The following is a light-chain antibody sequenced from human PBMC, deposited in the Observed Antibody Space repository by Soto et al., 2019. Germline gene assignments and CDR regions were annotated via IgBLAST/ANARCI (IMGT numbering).Light chain of an antibody. Sequence: QAVVTQEPSLTVSPGGTVTRTCGSSDGPVTSNHYPYWYQQRPGQVPRTLLYDTTNRQSWAPARFSGSLVGVKAALPLSGAQPEDEADYYCLLADSGGRVFGGGTKLTVL. V-gene: IGLV7-46*01. CDR3: LLADSGGRV. J-gene: IGLJ2*01. CDR1: DGPVTSNHY. CDR2: DTT.